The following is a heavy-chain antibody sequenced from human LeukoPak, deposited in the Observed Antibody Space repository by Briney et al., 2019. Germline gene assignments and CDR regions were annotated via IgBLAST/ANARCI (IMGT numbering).Heavy chain of an antibody. V-gene: IGHV3-48*01. CDR1: GFTFSSYS. CDR3: AKGYGDYAY. J-gene: IGHJ4*02. CDR2: ISSSSSTL. Sequence: GGSLRLSCAASGFTFSSYSMNWVRQAPGKGLEWVSYISSSSSTLYYADSVKGRFTISRDNSKNTLYLQMNSLRAEDAAVYYCAKGYGDYAYWGQGTLVTVPS. D-gene: IGHD4-17*01.